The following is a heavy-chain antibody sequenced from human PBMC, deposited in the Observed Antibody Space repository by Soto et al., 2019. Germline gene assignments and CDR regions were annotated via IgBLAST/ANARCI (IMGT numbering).Heavy chain of an antibody. Sequence: QVQLQQWGAGLLKPSETLSLTCAVYGGSFSGYYWSWIRQPPGKGLEWIGEINHSGSTNYNPSLKSRVTISVDTSKNQFSLKLSSVTAADTTVYYCARGGSGIAAAGAFDYWGQGTLVTVSS. CDR2: INHSGST. CDR3: ARGGSGIAAAGAFDY. CDR1: GGSFSGYY. D-gene: IGHD6-13*01. J-gene: IGHJ4*02. V-gene: IGHV4-34*01.